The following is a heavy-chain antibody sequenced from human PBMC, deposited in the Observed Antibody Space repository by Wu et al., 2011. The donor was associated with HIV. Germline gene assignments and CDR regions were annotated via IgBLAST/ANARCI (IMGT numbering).Heavy chain of an antibody. CDR2: IKPNSGGT. CDR3: ARGVQQPLQDV. D-gene: IGHD1-1*01. Sequence: QMRLVQSGAEVKKPGASVKVSCKASGYTFIEHYIHWVRQAPGQGLEWMGWIKPNSGGTKFAPKFQGRVAMTRDTSINTAFMELDGLKSDDTGMYYCARGVQQPLQDVWGQGTQVTVSS. V-gene: IGHV1-2*02. J-gene: IGHJ1*01. CDR1: GYTFIEHY.